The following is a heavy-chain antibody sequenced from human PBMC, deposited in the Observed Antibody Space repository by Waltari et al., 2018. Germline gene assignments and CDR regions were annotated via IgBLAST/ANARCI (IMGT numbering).Heavy chain of an antibody. CDR3: AKDSHYDSSGYYYPGY. V-gene: IGHV3-30*18. Sequence: QVQLVESGGGVVQPGRSLRLSCAASGFTFSSYGMHWVRQAPGKGLEWVAVIWYDVSNKYYADSVKGRFTISRDNSKNTLYLQMNSLRAEDTAMYYCAKDSHYDSSGYYYPGYWGQGTLVTVSP. J-gene: IGHJ4*02. CDR2: IWYDVSNK. CDR1: GFTFSSYG. D-gene: IGHD3-22*01.